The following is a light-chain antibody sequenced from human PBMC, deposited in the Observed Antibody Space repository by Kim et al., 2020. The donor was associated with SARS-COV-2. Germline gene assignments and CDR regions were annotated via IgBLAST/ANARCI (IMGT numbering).Light chain of an antibody. V-gene: IGKV1-5*03. CDR2: KAS. J-gene: IGKJ4*01. Sequence: DIQMTQSPSTLSASVGDRVTITCRASQSINSWLAWNQQKPGKAPKVLIYKASSLESGVPSRFSGSGSGTEFTLTISSLQPDDFATYYCQQYNSYPLTFGGGTKVDIK. CDR3: QQYNSYPLT. CDR1: QSINSW.